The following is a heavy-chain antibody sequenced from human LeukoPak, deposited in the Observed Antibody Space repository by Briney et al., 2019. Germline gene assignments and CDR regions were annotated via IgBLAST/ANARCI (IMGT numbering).Heavy chain of an antibody. D-gene: IGHD4-17*01. V-gene: IGHV4-4*07. CDR2: IYTSGST. CDR3: ARNKGDYPAYYYYYMDV. J-gene: IGHJ6*03. CDR1: GGSISSYY. Sequence: SETLSLTCTVSGGSISSYYWSWIRQPARKGLEWIGRIYTSGSTNYNPSLKSRVTMSVDTSKNQFSLKLSSVTAADTAVYYCARNKGDYPAYYYYYMDVWGKGTTVTVSS.